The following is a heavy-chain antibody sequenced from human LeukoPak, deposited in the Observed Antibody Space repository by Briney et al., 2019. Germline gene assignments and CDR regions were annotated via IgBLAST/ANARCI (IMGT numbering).Heavy chain of an antibody. CDR2: ISGSGGST. J-gene: IGHJ4*02. D-gene: IGHD3-9*01. Sequence: QPGGSLRLSCAASGFTFSSYAMSWVRQAPGKGLEWVSAISGSGGSTYYADSVKGRFTISRDNSKNTLYLQMNSLRAEDTAVYYCAKVAYYDILTGYYSPYFDYWGQGTLVTVSS. CDR3: AKVAYYDILTGYYSPYFDY. CDR1: GFTFSSYA. V-gene: IGHV3-23*01.